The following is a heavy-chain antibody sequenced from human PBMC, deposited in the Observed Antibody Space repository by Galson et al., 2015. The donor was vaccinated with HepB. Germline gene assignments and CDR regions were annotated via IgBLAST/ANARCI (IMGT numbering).Heavy chain of an antibody. Sequence: SVKVSCKASGGHFSSFAISWVRQAPGQGLEWMGHIIPMFGVTNFAQKFRGRVSLTADESTSTVFMELTSLRSEDTAVYYCARGFSSSSAWFDPWGQRTLVTVSS. J-gene: IGHJ5*02. CDR2: IIPMFGVT. CDR1: GGHFSSFA. CDR3: ARGFSSSSAWFDP. V-gene: IGHV1-69*13. D-gene: IGHD6-6*01.